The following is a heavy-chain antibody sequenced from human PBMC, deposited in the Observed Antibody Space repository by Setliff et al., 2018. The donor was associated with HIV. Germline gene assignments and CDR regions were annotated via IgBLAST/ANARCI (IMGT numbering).Heavy chain of an antibody. CDR3: ARGGLQDYYDSSGYNDYYYYMDV. J-gene: IGHJ6*03. Sequence: SETLSLTCTVSGDSISSYYWSWIRQPPGKGLEWIGYIYNSGSTNYNPSLKSRVTITVDTSKNQFSLKLSSLTAADTAVYFCARGGLQDYYDSSGYNDYYYYMDVWGTGTTVTVSS. CDR1: GDSISSYY. D-gene: IGHD3-22*01. V-gene: IGHV4-4*08. CDR2: IYNSGST.